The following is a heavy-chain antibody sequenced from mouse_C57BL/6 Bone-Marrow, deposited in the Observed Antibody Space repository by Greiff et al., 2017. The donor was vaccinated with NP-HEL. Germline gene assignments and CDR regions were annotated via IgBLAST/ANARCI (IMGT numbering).Heavy chain of an antibody. Sequence: QVQLQQPGAELVKPGASVKLSCKASGYTFTSYWMQWVKQRPGPGLEWIGEIDPSDSYTNYNQKFKGKATLTVDTSSSTAYMQLSSLTSEDSAVYYCARVLYYGSSYWSYEDYWGQGTSVTVSS. CDR2: IDPSDSYT. V-gene: IGHV1-50*01. CDR1: GYTFTSYW. D-gene: IGHD1-1*01. J-gene: IGHJ4*01. CDR3: ARVLYYGSSYWSYEDY.